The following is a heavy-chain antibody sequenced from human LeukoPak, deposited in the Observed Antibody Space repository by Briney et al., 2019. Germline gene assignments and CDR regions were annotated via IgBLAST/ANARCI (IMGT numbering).Heavy chain of an antibody. CDR1: GGSFSGYY. CDR3: ADGSGDI. CDR2: INHSGST. J-gene: IGHJ3*02. Sequence: SETLSLTCAVYGGSFSGYYWSWIRQPPGKGLEWIGEINHSGSTYYNPSLKSRVTISVDTSKNQFSLKLSSVTAADTAVYYCADGSGDIWGQGTMVTVSS. D-gene: IGHD1-1*01. V-gene: IGHV4-34*01.